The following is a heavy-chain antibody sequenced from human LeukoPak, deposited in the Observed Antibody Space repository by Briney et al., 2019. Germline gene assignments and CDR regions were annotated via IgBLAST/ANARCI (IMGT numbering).Heavy chain of an antibody. V-gene: IGHV3-30*18. CDR1: GFIFNTYG. CDR2: ISYDGSNK. D-gene: IGHD5-24*01. J-gene: IGHJ5*02. CDR3: AKGSRDGYL. Sequence: GRSLRLSCAASGFIFNTYGMHWVRQAPGKGLEWVAVISYDGSNKYYADSVKGRFTISRDNSKNTLYLQMNSLRAEDTAVYYCAKGSRDGYLWGQGTLVTVSS.